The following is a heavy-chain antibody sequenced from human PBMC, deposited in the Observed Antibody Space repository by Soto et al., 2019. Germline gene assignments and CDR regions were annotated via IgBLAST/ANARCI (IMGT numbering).Heavy chain of an antibody. CDR1: SGPSSSHI. J-gene: IGHJ6*02. CDR3: VRQGIGNLHGLVDV. CDR2: VYNTGGT. Sequence: QVHLQQSGPGLVKPSETLSLTCTVSSGPSSSHIWGWIRQSPGRGLELIGYVYNTGGTSYNPSLKRRVTISADTSATHIFLTLSSVTAADTAIYYCVRQGIGNLHGLVDVWGQGTTVSVSS. V-gene: IGHV4-59*08. D-gene: IGHD1-1*01.